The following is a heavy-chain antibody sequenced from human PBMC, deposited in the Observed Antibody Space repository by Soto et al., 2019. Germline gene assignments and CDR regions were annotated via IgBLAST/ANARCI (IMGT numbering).Heavy chain of an antibody. J-gene: IGHJ3*01. D-gene: IGHD1-26*01. Sequence: PGGSLRLSCAASGFTFSSYAMSWVRQAPGKGLEWVSAISGSGGSTYYADSVKGRFTISRDNSKNTLYLQMNSLRVEDTAVYYCARARIVGATTPFDAFDCWGQGTLVTVSS. CDR3: ARARIVGATTPFDAFDC. CDR1: GFTFSSYA. V-gene: IGHV3-23*01. CDR2: ISGSGGST.